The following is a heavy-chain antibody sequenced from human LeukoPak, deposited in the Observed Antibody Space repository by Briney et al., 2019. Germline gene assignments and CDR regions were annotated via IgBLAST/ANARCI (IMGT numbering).Heavy chain of an antibody. Sequence: SETLSLTCTVSGGSISSYYWSWIRQPPGKGLEWIGYIYYSGSTNYNPSLKSRVTISVDTSKNQFFLKLSSVTAADTAVYYCARYYYDSSGYYLPYYYYGMDVWGQGTTVTVSS. CDR2: IYYSGST. V-gene: IGHV4-59*01. J-gene: IGHJ6*02. D-gene: IGHD3-22*01. CDR1: GGSISSYY. CDR3: ARYYYDSSGYYLPYYYYGMDV.